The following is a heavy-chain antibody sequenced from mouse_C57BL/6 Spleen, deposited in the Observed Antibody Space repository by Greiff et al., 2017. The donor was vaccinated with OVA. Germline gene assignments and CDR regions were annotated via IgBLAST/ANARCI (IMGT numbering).Heavy chain of an antibody. J-gene: IGHJ3*01. CDR1: GYTFTDYY. CDR3: ARYDGYYEGIAY. V-gene: IGHV1-26*01. D-gene: IGHD2-3*01. CDR2: INPNNGGT. Sequence: EVQLQQSGPELVKPGASVKISCKASGYTFTDYYMNWVKQSHGKSLEWIGDINPNNGGTSYNQKFKGKATLTVDKSSSTAYMELRSLTSEDSAVYYCARYDGYYEGIAYWGQGTLVTVSA.